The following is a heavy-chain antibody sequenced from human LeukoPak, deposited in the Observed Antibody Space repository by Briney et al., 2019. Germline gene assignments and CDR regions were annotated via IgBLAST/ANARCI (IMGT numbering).Heavy chain of an antibody. V-gene: IGHV1-46*01. CDR3: AADNSGYGDFDY. Sequence: ASVKVSCKASGYTFTSNYIHWVRQAPGQGLEWMGMIYPRDGNTNYAQKFQERVTITRDMSTSTAYMELSSLRSEDTAVYYCAADNSGYGDFDYWGQGTLVTVS. CDR1: GYTFTSNY. CDR2: IYPRDGNT. J-gene: IGHJ4*02. D-gene: IGHD5-12*01.